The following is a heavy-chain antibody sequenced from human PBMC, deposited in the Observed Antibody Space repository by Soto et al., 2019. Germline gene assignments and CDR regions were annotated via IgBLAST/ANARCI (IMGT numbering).Heavy chain of an antibody. CDR1: GFTFSSYG. D-gene: IGHD6-6*01. CDR3: ANLVSIDY. Sequence: QVQLVESGGSVVQPGRSLRLSCAASGFTFSSYGMHWVRQAPGKGLEWVAVISYDGSNKYYADSVKGRFTISRDNSKNTLYLQMNSLRAEDTAVYYCANLVSIDYWGQGTLVTVSS. V-gene: IGHV3-30*18. J-gene: IGHJ4*02. CDR2: ISYDGSNK.